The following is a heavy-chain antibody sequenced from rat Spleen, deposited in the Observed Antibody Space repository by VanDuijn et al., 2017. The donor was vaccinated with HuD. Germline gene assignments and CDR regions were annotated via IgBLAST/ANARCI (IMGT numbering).Heavy chain of an antibody. D-gene: IGHD1-7*01. CDR1: GFTFSNYD. V-gene: IGHV5-22*01. CDR3: ARLGMGPYFDY. J-gene: IGHJ2*01. CDR2: ISYEGSST. Sequence: EVQLVESGGGLVQPGRSLKLSCAASGFTFSNYDMAWVRQAPTKGLEWVASISYEGSSTYHGDSVKGRLTISRDNAKSTLYLQMDSLRSEDTATYYCARLGMGPYFDYWGQGVMVTVSS.